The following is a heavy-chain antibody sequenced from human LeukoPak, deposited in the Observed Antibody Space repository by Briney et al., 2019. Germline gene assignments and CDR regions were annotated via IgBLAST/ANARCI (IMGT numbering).Heavy chain of an antibody. CDR2: VSWNSGNV. V-gene: IGHV3-9*01. CDR3: AKAVYGDFQSTVDY. D-gene: IGHD4-17*01. J-gene: IGHJ4*02. CDR1: GFSLEDYA. Sequence: GGSLRLSCAASGFSLEDYAMHWVRQPPGKGLEWVSGVSWNSGNVGYADSVKGRFTISRDNAKNFLYLQMSSLRAEDTALNYCAKAVYGDFQSTVDYWGRGTLVTVSS.